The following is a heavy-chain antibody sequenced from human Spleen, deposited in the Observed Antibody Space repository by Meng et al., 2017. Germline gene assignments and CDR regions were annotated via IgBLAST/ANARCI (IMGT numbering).Heavy chain of an antibody. J-gene: IGHJ4*02. CDR2: INAVFGTT. D-gene: IGHD2-2*01. CDR3: ARKAGNCISTTCYSLDY. Sequence: SVKVSCKAPGGIFSNYGIGWVRQAPGQGLEWMGGINAVFGTTNYAQKFQDRVTITSDESTSTVYMELTRLTSEDTAVYFCARKAGNCISTTCYSLDYWGQGTLVTVSS. CDR1: GGIFSNYG. V-gene: IGHV1-69*13.